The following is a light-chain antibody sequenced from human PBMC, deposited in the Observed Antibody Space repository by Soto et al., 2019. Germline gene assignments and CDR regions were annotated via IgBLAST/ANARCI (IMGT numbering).Light chain of an antibody. CDR1: QTISSW. CDR2: KAS. CDR3: QHYSSYSEA. Sequence: DIQMTQSPSTLSGSVGDRVTITCRASQTISSWLAWYQKKPGKAPKLLIYKASTLKSGVPSRFSGSGSGTEFTLTISSLQPDDFATYDCQHYSSYSEAFGEGTKVELK. V-gene: IGKV1-5*03. J-gene: IGKJ1*01.